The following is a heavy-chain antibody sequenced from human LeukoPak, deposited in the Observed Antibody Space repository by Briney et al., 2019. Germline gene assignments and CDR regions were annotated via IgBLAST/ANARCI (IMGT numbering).Heavy chain of an antibody. V-gene: IGHV1-58*02. CDR3: AADLTVNLLYGMDV. Sequence: ASVKVSCKASGFTFTSSAMQWVRQARGQRLEWIGWIVVGSGNTNYAQKFQERVTITRDMSTSTAYMELSSLRSEDTAVYYCAADLTVNLLYGMDVWGQGTTVTVSS. J-gene: IGHJ6*02. CDR1: GFTFTSSA. D-gene: IGHD4-17*01. CDR2: IVVGSGNT.